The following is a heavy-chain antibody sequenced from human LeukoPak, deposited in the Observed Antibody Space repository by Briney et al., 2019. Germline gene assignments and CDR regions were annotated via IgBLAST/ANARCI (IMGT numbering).Heavy chain of an antibody. CDR3: AKDVTYGEDWYFDL. Sequence: GRSLGLSCAASGFTFDDYAMHWVRQAPGKGLEWVSGISWNSGSIGYADSVKGRFTISRDNAKNSLYLQMNSLRAEDTALYYCAKDVTYGEDWYFDLWGRGTLVTVSS. CDR2: ISWNSGSI. CDR1: GFTFDDYA. D-gene: IGHD4-17*01. V-gene: IGHV3-9*01. J-gene: IGHJ2*01.